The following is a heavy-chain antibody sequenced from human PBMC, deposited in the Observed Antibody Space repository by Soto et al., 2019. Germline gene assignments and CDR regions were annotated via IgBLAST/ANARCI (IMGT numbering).Heavy chain of an antibody. CDR3: ASPRRGYGDFNHWYFDL. J-gene: IGHJ2*01. CDR2: IYYSGST. V-gene: IGHV4-39*01. D-gene: IGHD4-17*01. Sequence: QLQLQESGPGLVKPSETLSLTCTVSGGSISSSSYYWGWIRQPPGKGLEWIGSIYYSGSTYYNPSLKSRVTIAVDTSKNQFSLKLSSVTAADTAVYYCASPRRGYGDFNHWYFDLWGRGTLVTVSS. CDR1: GGSISSSSYY.